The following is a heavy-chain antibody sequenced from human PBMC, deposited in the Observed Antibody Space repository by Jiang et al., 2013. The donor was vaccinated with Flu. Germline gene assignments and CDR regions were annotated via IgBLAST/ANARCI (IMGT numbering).Heavy chain of an antibody. CDR3: ARAFCSSTSCYLPGRNWFDP. V-gene: IGHV4-39*01. Sequence: GPGLVKPSETLSLTCTVSGGSISSSSYYWGWIRQPPGKGLEWIGSIYYSGSTYYNPSLKSRVTISVDTSKNQFSLKLSSVTAADTAVYYCARAFCSSTSCYLPGRNWFDPWGQGTLVTVSS. J-gene: IGHJ5*02. CDR1: GGSISSSSYY. D-gene: IGHD2-2*01. CDR2: IYYSGST.